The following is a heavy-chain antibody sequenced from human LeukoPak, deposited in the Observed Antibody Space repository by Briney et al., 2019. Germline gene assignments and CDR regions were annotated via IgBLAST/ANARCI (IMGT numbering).Heavy chain of an antibody. CDR3: ARDPNYDVWTAYYMDV. Sequence: GGSLRLSCAASGFTFSGYAMHWVRQAPGKGLEWVAVISYDGSNKYYADSVKGRFTISRDNSKNTLYLQMNSLRAEDTAVYYCARDPNYDVWTAYYMDVWGKGTTVTVSS. J-gene: IGHJ6*03. D-gene: IGHD3-3*01. CDR2: ISYDGSNK. CDR1: GFTFSGYA. V-gene: IGHV3-30*01.